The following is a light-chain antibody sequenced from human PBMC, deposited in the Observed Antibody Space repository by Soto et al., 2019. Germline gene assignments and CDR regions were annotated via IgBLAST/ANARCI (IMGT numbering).Light chain of an antibody. CDR1: QNINNY. Sequence: DILLTQSPSSLSASVGDRVTITCRSSQNINNYLGWYRQRPGKAPELVIYKASDFQSWVPSRFSGSGSGTDFTLTINGLQPEDFATYYCQQSFATPFTFGQGTTLE. V-gene: IGKV1-39*01. CDR2: KAS. CDR3: QQSFATPFT. J-gene: IGKJ2*01.